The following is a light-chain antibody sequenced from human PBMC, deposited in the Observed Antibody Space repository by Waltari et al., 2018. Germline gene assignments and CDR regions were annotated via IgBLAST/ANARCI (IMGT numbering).Light chain of an antibody. Sequence: QAVLTQPSSLSASPGASASLTCTLRSGINVGTYRIYWYQQKPGSPPQYLLKYRSDSDKQQGSGVPSRFSGSKDASANAGILLITGLQPDDEADYYCMIWHSSAVVFGGGTRLTVL. CDR2: YRSDSDK. CDR3: MIWHSSAVV. J-gene: IGLJ2*01. V-gene: IGLV5-45*02. CDR1: SGINVGTYR.